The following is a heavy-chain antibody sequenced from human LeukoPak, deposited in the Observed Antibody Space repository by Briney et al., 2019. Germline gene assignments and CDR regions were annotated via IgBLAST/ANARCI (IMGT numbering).Heavy chain of an antibody. V-gene: IGHV3-7*01. J-gene: IGHJ4*02. Sequence: GGSLRLSCAASGFTFSSYAMSWVRQAPGKGLEWVANIKQAGSEKYYVDSVKGRFTISRDNAKNSLYLQMNSLRAEDTAVYYCARYSSSWDLDYWGQGTLVTVSS. CDR3: ARYSSSWDLDY. D-gene: IGHD6-13*01. CDR1: GFTFSSYA. CDR2: IKQAGSEK.